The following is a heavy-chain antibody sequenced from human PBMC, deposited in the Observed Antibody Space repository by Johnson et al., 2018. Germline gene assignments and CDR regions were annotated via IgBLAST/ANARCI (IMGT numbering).Heavy chain of an antibody. CDR2: MYYTGST. Sequence: QVQLVQSGPGLVKPSETLSLTCTVSSGSISGHYWSWFRPPPGEGLEWIGSMYYTGSTQYNPPLQSLVTISVDTSKNEFSLKLTSMTTADTAVYFCAGGRGWLVDYWGQGTLVTVSS. D-gene: IGHD6-19*01. CDR3: AGGRGWLVDY. V-gene: IGHV4-59*03. J-gene: IGHJ4*02. CDR1: SGSISGHY.